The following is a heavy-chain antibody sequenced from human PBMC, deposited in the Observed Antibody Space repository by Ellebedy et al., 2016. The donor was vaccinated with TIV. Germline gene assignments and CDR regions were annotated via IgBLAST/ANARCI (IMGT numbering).Heavy chain of an antibody. Sequence: LSLTCAASGFTFTSYAMNWVRQAPGKGLEWVSSIGGSGHDTYYADSVKGRFTISRDNSKNTLYLQLHSLRAEDTAVYYCAKSAYCGTGICQGFDQWGQGTLVTVSS. V-gene: IGHV3-23*01. J-gene: IGHJ4*02. D-gene: IGHD2-21*01. CDR1: GFTFTSYA. CDR2: IGGSGHDT. CDR3: AKSAYCGTGICQGFDQ.